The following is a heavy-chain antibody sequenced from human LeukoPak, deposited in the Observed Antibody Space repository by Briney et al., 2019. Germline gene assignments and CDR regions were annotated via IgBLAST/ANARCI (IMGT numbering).Heavy chain of an antibody. CDR1: GYTFTSYY. CDR3: ARSPPYYYDSSGDVFDV. D-gene: IGHD3-22*01. CDR2: INPNGGGT. V-gene: IGHV1-2*04. J-gene: IGHJ3*01. Sequence: ASVKVSCKASGYTFTSYYMHWVRQAPGQGLEWMGWINPNGGGTNYAQKFQGWVTMTSDTSVSTAYMEMSRLKSDDTAVYYCARSPPYYYDSSGDVFDVWGPGTMVTVSS.